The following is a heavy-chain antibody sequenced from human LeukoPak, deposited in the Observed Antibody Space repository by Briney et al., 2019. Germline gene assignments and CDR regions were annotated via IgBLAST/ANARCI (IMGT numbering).Heavy chain of an antibody. CDR2: ITNGGSTI. J-gene: IGHJ4*02. Sequence: GGSLRLSCAASGFRFSDYYMSWVRQAPGKGLEWISYITNGGSTIYYAESVEGRFTISRDDAKNSLYLQMNNLRAEDTAVYYCARDRDCGTTTRSVDYWGQGTLVTVSS. V-gene: IGHV3-11*01. D-gene: IGHD2-21*01. CDR1: GFRFSDYY. CDR3: ARDRDCGTTTRSVDY.